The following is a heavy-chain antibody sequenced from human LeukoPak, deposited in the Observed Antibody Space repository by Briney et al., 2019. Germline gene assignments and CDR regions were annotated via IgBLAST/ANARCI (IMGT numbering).Heavy chain of an antibody. V-gene: IGHV3-23*01. Sequence: GGSLRLSCAASGFTFSSYAMSWVRQAPGKGLEWVSAISGSGGSTYYADSVKGRFTISRDNSKNTLYLQMNSLRAKDTAVFYCAKERNPYSSSWYSLHYMDVWGKGTTVTVSS. CDR3: AKERNPYSSSWYSLHYMDV. CDR1: GFTFSSYA. J-gene: IGHJ6*03. D-gene: IGHD6-13*01. CDR2: ISGSGGST.